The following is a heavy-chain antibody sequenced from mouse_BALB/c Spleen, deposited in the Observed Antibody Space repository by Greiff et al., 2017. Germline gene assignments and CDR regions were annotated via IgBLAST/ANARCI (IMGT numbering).Heavy chain of an antibody. CDR1: GYTFTSYW. CDR2: IYPGDGDT. J-gene: IGHJ3*01. Sequence: QVQLQQCGAELARPGASVKLSCKASGYTFTSYWMQWVKQRPGQGLEWIGAIYPGDGDTRYTQKFKGKATLTADKSSSTAYMQLSSLASEDSAVYYCARGEPAWFAYWGQGTLVTVSA. CDR3: ARGEPAWFAY. V-gene: IGHV1-87*01.